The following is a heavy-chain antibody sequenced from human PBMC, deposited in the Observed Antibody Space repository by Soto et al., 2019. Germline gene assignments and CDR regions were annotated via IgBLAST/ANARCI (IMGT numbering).Heavy chain of an antibody. J-gene: IGHJ4*02. V-gene: IGHV3-23*01. CDR3: AKAYDFWSGYWFDY. Sequence: QPGGSLRLSCAASGFTFSSYAMSWVRQAPGKGLEWLSAISGSGGRTYYADSVKGRFTISRDNSKNTLFLQMNSLRAEDTAVYYCAKAYDFWSGYWFDYWGQGTLVTVS. D-gene: IGHD3-3*01. CDR2: ISGSGGRT. CDR1: GFTFSSYA.